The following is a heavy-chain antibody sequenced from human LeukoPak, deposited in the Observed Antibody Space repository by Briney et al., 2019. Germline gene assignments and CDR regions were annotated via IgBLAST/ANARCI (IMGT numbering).Heavy chain of an antibody. Sequence: PGGSPSLSCAASGFTFSSYAMSWVRQAPGKGLEWVSAISASGGSTYYADSVKGRFTVSRDNSKNTLDLQMTDLRPEDTAIYYCAKRNTMVRGGPCFDYWGQGIPVAVSS. J-gene: IGHJ4*02. D-gene: IGHD3-10*01. CDR3: AKRNTMVRGGPCFDY. V-gene: IGHV3-23*01. CDR2: ISASGGST. CDR1: GFTFSSYA.